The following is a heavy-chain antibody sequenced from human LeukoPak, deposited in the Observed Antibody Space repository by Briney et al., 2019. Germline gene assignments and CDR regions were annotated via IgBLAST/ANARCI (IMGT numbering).Heavy chain of an antibody. CDR2: ISGSGGST. J-gene: IGHJ6*03. V-gene: IGHV3-23*01. Sequence: PGGTLRLSCAASGFTFSSCGMSWVRQAPGKGLEWVSAISGSGGSTYYADSVKGRFTISRDNAKNSLYLQMNSLRAEDTAVYYCARRGPSGYRYMDVWGKGTTVTVSS. D-gene: IGHD5-18*01. CDR3: ARRGPSGYRYMDV. CDR1: GFTFSSCG.